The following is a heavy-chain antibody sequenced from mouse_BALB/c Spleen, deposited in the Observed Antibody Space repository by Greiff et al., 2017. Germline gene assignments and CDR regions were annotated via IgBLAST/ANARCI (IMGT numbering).Heavy chain of an antibody. CDR3: ARHYYGSSYGYFDV. CDR2: IWWDDVK. J-gene: IGHJ1*01. D-gene: IGHD1-1*01. V-gene: IGHV8-8*01. CDR1: GFSLSTSGMG. Sequence: QVTLKVSGPGILQPSQTLSLTCSFSGFSLSTSGMGVGWIRQPSGKGLEWLAHIWWDDVKRYNPALKSRLTISKDTSSSQVFLKIASVDTADTATDCCARHYYGSSYGYFDVWGAGTTVTVSS.